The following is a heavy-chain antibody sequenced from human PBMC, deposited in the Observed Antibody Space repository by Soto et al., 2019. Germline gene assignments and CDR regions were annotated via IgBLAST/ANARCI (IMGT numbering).Heavy chain of an antibody. CDR1: GFDFGDYA. D-gene: IGHD1-26*01. CDR3: SRIGMGAATRWFFVY. Sequence: AGGSLRLSCATSGFDFGDYALTWVRQAPGRGLEWVAFIRAKPAGGTAEYAASVKGRFTVSRDGSESIVYLQMNSLEKEDTGMYYCSRIGMGAATRWFFVYWGKGNPVSVSS. CDR2: IRAKPAGGTA. J-gene: IGHJ4*02. V-gene: IGHV3-49*04.